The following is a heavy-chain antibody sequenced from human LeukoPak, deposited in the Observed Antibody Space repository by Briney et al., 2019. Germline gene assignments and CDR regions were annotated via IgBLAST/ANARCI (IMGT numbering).Heavy chain of an antibody. J-gene: IGHJ4*02. CDR1: GFTFDDYT. D-gene: IGHD6-19*01. Sequence: PGGSLRPSCAASGFTFDDYTMHWVRQAPGKGLEWVSLISWDGGSTYYADSVKGRFTISRDNSKNSLYLQMNSLRTEDTALYYCAKDKGLVGSFFDYWGQGTLVTVSS. V-gene: IGHV3-43*01. CDR2: ISWDGGST. CDR3: AKDKGLVGSFFDY.